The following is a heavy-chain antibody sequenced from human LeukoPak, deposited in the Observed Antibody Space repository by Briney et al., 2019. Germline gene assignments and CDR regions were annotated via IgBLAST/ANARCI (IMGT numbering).Heavy chain of an antibody. CDR2: ITGTGGST. Sequence: GGSLRLSCAASGFSLSTYGVSWVRRPPGKGLEWVSGITGTGGSTYYADSVKGRFTVSRDTSKNTLYLQMNSLRAEDTAIYYCAKDRGTAVAGFYYWGQGTLVTVSS. J-gene: IGHJ4*02. CDR3: AKDRGTAVAGFYY. V-gene: IGHV3-23*01. D-gene: IGHD6-19*01. CDR1: GFSLSTYG.